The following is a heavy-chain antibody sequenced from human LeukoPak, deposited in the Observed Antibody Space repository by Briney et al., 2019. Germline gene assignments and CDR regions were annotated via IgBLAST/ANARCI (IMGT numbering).Heavy chain of an antibody. CDR2: LLFRGTA. J-gene: IGHJ2*01. Sequence: GSLRLSCAASGFTFSSYAMSWVRQSPEKGLEWIASLLFRGTAHYNPSLRSRVAISDDTSNNQFFLRLTSVTTTDTAVYYCARTGRRGYFDFWGRGTLVTVSS. CDR3: ARTGRRGYFDF. V-gene: IGHV4-4*09. CDR1: GFTFSSYA. D-gene: IGHD1-14*01.